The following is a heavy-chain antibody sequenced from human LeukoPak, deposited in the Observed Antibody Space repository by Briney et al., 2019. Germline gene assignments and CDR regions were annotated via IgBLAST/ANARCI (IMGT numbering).Heavy chain of an antibody. CDR1: GFTFSSYA. CDR3: TRVLYYVSGSPFDY. CDR2: IYSGGTT. D-gene: IGHD3-10*01. J-gene: IGHJ4*02. Sequence: GGTLRLSCAASGFTFSSYAMSWVRQAPGKGLEWVSVIYSGGTTYYADSVKGRFTISRDNPKNTLYLQMNSLRAEDTAVYYCTRVLYYVSGSPFDYWGQGTLVTVSS. V-gene: IGHV3-53*01.